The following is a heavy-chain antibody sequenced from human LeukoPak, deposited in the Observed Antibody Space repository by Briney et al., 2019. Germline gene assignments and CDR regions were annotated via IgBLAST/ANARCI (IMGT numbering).Heavy chain of an antibody. Sequence: GRSLRLSCAASGFTFSSYGMHWVRQAPGKGLEWVAVISYDGSNKYYADSVKGRFTISRDNSKNTLYLQMNSLRAEDTAVYYCAKVFWTMVGYYYYGMDVWGQGTTVTVSS. V-gene: IGHV3-30*18. D-gene: IGHD3/OR15-3a*01. J-gene: IGHJ6*02. CDR3: AKVFWTMVGYYYYGMDV. CDR2: ISYDGSNK. CDR1: GFTFSSYG.